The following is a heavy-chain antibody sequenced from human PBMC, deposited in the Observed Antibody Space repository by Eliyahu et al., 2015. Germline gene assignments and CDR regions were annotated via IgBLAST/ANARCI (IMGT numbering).Heavy chain of an antibody. CDR3: ARDPSYDSSGYYPFDY. CDR1: GFTFXSYA. CDR2: ISYDGSNK. J-gene: IGHJ4*02. Sequence: QVQLVESGGGVVQPGRSLRLSCAASGFTFXSYAMHWVRQAPGKGLEWVAVISYDGSNKYYADSVKGRFTISRDNSKNTLYLQMNSLRAEDTAVYYCARDPSYDSSGYYPFDYWGQGTLVTVSS. D-gene: IGHD3-22*01. V-gene: IGHV3-30*01.